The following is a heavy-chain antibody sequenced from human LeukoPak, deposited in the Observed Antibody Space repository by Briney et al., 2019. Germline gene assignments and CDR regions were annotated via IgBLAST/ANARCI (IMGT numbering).Heavy chain of an antibody. J-gene: IGHJ3*02. V-gene: IGHV3-48*04. CDR2: ISSSSSTI. CDR3: GSGVREDAFDI. CDR1: GFTFSSYS. D-gene: IGHD1-26*01. Sequence: GGSLRLSCAASGFTFSSYSMNWVRQAPGKGLEWVSYISSSSSTIYYADSVKGRFTISRDNAKNSLYLQMNSLRAEDTAVYYCGSGVREDAFDIWGQGTMVTVSS.